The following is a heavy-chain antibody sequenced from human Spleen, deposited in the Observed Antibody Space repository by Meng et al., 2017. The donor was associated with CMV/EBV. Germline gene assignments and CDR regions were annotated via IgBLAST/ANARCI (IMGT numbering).Heavy chain of an antibody. Sequence: YIFSDYYIHWVRQAPGQGLEWMGWINPKSGGTNSPQKFQGRVTMTKNTSITTAYMELHSLRSDDTAIYYCARRYCTSVNCFFVDRFDHWGQGSLVTVSS. CDR1: YIFSDYY. CDR2: INPKSGGT. D-gene: IGHD2-8*02. J-gene: IGHJ4*02. V-gene: IGHV1-2*02. CDR3: ARRYCTSVNCFFVDRFDH.